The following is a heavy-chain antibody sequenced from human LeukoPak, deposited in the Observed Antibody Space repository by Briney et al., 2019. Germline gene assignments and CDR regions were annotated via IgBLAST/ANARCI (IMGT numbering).Heavy chain of an antibody. Sequence: GGSLILSCAPSGFTFSNYEMNWVRQAPGKGLEWVSYINGSGKNIYYADSVKGRFTISRDNAKNSLYLQMNSLRAGDTAVYYCAELGITMIGGVWGKGTTVTISS. V-gene: IGHV3-48*03. D-gene: IGHD3-10*02. CDR2: INGSGKNI. CDR1: GFTFSNYE. J-gene: IGHJ6*04. CDR3: AELGITMIGGV.